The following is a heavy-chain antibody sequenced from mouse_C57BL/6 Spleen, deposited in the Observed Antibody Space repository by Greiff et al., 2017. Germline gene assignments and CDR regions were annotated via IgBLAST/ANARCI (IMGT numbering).Heavy chain of an antibody. CDR2: INYDGSST. V-gene: IGHV5-16*01. CDR3: ARDPDYYAMEY. Sequence: EVQLMESEAGLVQPGSSMKLSCTASGFTFTGYYMAWVRQVPEKGLEWVANINYDGSSTYYLDSFKSRFIISRDTATNILYLQMSRLKSEDTATYYCARDPDYYAMEYWGQGTSVTVSA. J-gene: IGHJ4*01. CDR1: GFTFTGYY.